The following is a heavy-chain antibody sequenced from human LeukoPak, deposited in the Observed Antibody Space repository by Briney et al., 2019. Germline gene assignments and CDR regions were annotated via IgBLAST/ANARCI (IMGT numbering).Heavy chain of an antibody. J-gene: IGHJ4*02. CDR3: ARDPEVGDSSGC. CDR2: IIPIFGTA. CDR1: GYTFTGYY. V-gene: IGHV1-69*13. D-gene: IGHD3-22*01. Sequence: SVKVSCKASGYTFTGYYMHWVRQAPGQGLEWMGGIIPIFGTANYAQKFQGRVTITADESTSTAYMELSSLRSEDTAVYYCARDPEVGDSSGCWGQGTLVTVSS.